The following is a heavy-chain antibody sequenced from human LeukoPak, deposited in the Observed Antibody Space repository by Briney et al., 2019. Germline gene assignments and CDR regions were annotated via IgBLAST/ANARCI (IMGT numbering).Heavy chain of an antibody. CDR1: GFTFSSYA. D-gene: IGHD3-22*01. CDR3: AKGLTYYYDSSGYTECAFDI. J-gene: IGHJ3*02. V-gene: IGHV3-23*01. CDR2: ISGSGGNT. Sequence: PGGSLRLSCAASGFTFSSYAMSWVRQAPGKGLEWFSAISGSGGNTYYADSVKGRFTISRDNSKNTLYLQMNSLRAEDTAVYYCAKGLTYYYDSSGYTECAFDIWGQGAMVTVSS.